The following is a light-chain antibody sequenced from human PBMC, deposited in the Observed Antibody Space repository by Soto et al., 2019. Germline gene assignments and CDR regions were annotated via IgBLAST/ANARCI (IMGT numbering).Light chain of an antibody. CDR2: GAS. CDR3: SQHNNRYST. V-gene: IGKV3-15*01. Sequence: EIVMTQSPATLSVSPGERATLSCRASQSVTSNLAWYQQKPGQAPRLLIYGASTRVTGIPARFSGSGSGTEFTLTISSLQSQDFAVYYSSQHNNRYSTFGQGTQLEIK. CDR1: QSVTSN. J-gene: IGKJ5*01.